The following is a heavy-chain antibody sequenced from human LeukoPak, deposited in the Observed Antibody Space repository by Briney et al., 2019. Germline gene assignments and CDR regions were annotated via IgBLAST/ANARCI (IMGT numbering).Heavy chain of an antibody. CDR1: GFTFSRYW. Sequence: GGSLRLSCAASGFTFSRYWMSWVRQIPGKGLEWVANIKQDGSQTYHVDSVKDRFTISRDNAKNSLYLQMNSLRDEDTAVYYCVCADRGAAPTSLFDHWGQGTLVAVSS. CDR3: VCADRGAAPTSLFDH. V-gene: IGHV3-7*01. J-gene: IGHJ4*01. D-gene: IGHD3-10*01. CDR2: IKQDGSQT.